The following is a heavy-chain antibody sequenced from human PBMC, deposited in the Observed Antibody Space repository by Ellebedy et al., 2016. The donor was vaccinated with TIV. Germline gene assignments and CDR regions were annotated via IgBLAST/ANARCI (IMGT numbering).Heavy chain of an antibody. Sequence: PGGSLRLSCAASGFTFSSYSMNWVRQAPGKGLEWVSSISSSSSYIYYADSVKGRFTISRDNAKNSLYLQMNSLRAEDTAVYYCARAGSTDVLNYFDYWGQGTLVTVSS. J-gene: IGHJ4*02. D-gene: IGHD2-2*01. V-gene: IGHV3-21*01. CDR3: ARAGSTDVLNYFDY. CDR1: GFTFSSYS. CDR2: ISSSSSYI.